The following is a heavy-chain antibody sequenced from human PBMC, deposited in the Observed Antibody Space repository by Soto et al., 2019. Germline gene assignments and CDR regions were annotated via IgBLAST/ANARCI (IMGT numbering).Heavy chain of an antibody. CDR3: ARLVDTAMEDYYYGMDF. Sequence: SRYVFRCERMDHGQGLEWMGGIIPIFGTANYAQKFQGRVTITADESTSTAYMGLSSLRSEDTAVYYCARLVDTAMEDYYYGMDFWGQGTTVTVSS. J-gene: IGHJ6*02. CDR1: SRYV. V-gene: IGHV1-69*01. CDR2: IIPIFGTA. D-gene: IGHD5-18*01.